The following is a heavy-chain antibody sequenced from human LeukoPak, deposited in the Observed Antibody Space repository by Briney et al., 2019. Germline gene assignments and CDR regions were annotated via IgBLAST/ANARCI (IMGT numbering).Heavy chain of an antibody. J-gene: IGHJ6*03. CDR2: INPSGGST. CDR1: GYTFTSYY. CDR3: ARSIAAAGLTYYYYYYMDV. D-gene: IGHD6-13*01. V-gene: IGHV1-46*01. Sequence: ASVKVSCKASGYTFTSYYMHWVRQAPGRGLEWMGIINPSGGSTSYAQKFQGRVTMTRDMSTSTVYMELSSLRSEDTAVYYCARSIAAAGLTYYYYYYMDVWGKGTTVTVSS.